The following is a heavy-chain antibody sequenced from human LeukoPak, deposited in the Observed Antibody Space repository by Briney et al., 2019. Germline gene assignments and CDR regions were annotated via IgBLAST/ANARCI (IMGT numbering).Heavy chain of an antibody. J-gene: IGHJ3*02. CDR3: ARVRRDGYNHDAFDI. CDR2: ISGSGGST. CDR1: GFTFSSYA. V-gene: IGHV3-23*01. Sequence: GGSLRLSCAASGFTFSSYAMSWVRQAPGKGLEWVSAISGSGGSTYYADSVKGRFTISRDNSKNTLYLQMNSLRAEDTAVYYCARVRRDGYNHDAFDIWGQGTMVTVSS. D-gene: IGHD5-24*01.